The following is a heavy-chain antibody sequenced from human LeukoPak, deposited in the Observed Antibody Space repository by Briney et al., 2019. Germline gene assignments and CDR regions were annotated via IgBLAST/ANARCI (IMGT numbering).Heavy chain of an antibody. J-gene: IGHJ3*02. CDR3: AKWDGFDI. V-gene: IGHV3-7*01. CDR1: GLMFSDYW. D-gene: IGHD2-8*01. Sequence: GGSLRLSCAASGLMFSDYWMTWVRQAPGKGLEWVANIRQDGSEKYYVDSVKGRFTISRDNAKNSMYLQMNSLRAEDTAVYYCAKWDGFDIWGQGTMVTVSS. CDR2: IRQDGSEK.